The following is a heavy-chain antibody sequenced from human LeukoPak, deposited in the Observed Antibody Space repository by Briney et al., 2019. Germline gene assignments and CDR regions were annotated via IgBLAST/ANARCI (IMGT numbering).Heavy chain of an antibody. CDR2: IYYSGST. V-gene: IGHV4-59*01. D-gene: IGHD3-22*01. CDR1: GVSISSSY. CDR3: VRGNYDSRGYSNAFDI. J-gene: IGHJ3*02. Sequence: PSETLSLTCTVSGVSISSSYWSRIRQPPGKRLEWIGYIYYSGSTNSNPSLKSRVTISADTSKNQFSLKLNSVTAADTAVYYCVRGNYDSRGYSNAFDIWGQGAMVTVSS.